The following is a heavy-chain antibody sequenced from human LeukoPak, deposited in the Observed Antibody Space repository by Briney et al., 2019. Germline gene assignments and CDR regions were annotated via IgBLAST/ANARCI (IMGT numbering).Heavy chain of an antibody. CDR3: ARDRYYGSGPYYGMDV. D-gene: IGHD3-10*01. CDR1: GFTVSANY. V-gene: IGHV3-66*01. Sequence: GGSLRLSCAASGFTVSANYMTWVRQAPGKGLEWVSLIYSGGITYYADSVKGRFTISRDNSMNTVYLQMNSLRPEDTAVYYCARDRYYGSGPYYGMDVWGQGTTVIVSS. J-gene: IGHJ6*02. CDR2: IYSGGIT.